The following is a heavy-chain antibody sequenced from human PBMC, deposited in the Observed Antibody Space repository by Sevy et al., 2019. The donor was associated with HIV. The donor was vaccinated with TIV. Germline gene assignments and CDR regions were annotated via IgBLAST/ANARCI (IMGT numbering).Heavy chain of an antibody. CDR1: GYTFTGYY. CDR2: INPNSGGT. D-gene: IGHD1-26*01. J-gene: IGHJ4*02. CDR3: ARDRTRVGATTRAFGY. Sequence: SSVKVSCKASGYTFTGYYMHWVRQAPGQGLEWMGWINPNSGGTNYAQKFQGRVTMTRDTSISTAYMELSRLRSDNTAVYYCARDRTRVGATTRAFGYWGQGTLVTVSS. V-gene: IGHV1-2*02.